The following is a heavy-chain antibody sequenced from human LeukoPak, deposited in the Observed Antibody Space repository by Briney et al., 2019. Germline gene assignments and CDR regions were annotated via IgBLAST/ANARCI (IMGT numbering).Heavy chain of an antibody. CDR2: FDPEDGET. CDR3: ATSLLTWELLRFDY. Sequence: ASVKVSCKVSGYTLTELSMHWVRQAPGKGLEWMGGFDPEDGETIYAQKFQGRVTMTEDTSTDTAYMELSSLRSEDTAVYYCATSLLTWELLRFDYWGQGTLVTVSS. CDR1: GYTLTELS. D-gene: IGHD1-26*01. J-gene: IGHJ4*02. V-gene: IGHV1-24*01.